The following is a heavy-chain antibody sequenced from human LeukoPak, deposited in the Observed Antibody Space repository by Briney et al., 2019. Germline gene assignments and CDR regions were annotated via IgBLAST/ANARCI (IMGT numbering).Heavy chain of an antibody. CDR1: GYTLTELS. CDR2: FDPEDGET. D-gene: IGHD6-13*01. Sequence: GASVKVSCNVSGYTLTELSMHWVRQAPGKGLGWMGGFDPEDGETIYAQKFQGRVTMTEDTSTDTAYMELSSLRPEDTAVYYCATGSEQQPLTFDYWGQGTLVTVSS. J-gene: IGHJ4*02. V-gene: IGHV1-24*01. CDR3: ATGSEQQPLTFDY.